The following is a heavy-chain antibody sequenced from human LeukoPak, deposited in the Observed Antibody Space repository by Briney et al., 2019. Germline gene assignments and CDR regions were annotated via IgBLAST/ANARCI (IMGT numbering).Heavy chain of an antibody. CDR2: ITGSGGTT. Sequence: GGSLRLSCAASGFTFRSYAMSWVRQAPGKGLGWVSTITGSGGTTYSADSADSVKGRLTISRDNSKNTLYLQMNSLTAEDTAVYYCAKLRGYTAYDSAYFDYWGQGTLVTVSS. J-gene: IGHJ4*02. CDR1: GFTFRSYA. D-gene: IGHD5-12*01. V-gene: IGHV3-23*01. CDR3: AKLRGYTAYDSAYFDY.